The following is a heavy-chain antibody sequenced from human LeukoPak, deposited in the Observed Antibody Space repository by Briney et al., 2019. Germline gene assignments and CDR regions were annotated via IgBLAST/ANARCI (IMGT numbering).Heavy chain of an antibody. CDR2: IYYSGST. Sequence: KPSETLSLTCTVSGGSISSYYWSWIRQPPGKGLEWIGYIYYSGSTNYNPSLKSRVTISVDTSKNQFSLKLSSVTAADTAVYYCARSIAAAGNDYWGQGTLVTVSS. CDR1: GGSISSYY. V-gene: IGHV4-59*08. CDR3: ARSIAAAGNDY. D-gene: IGHD6-13*01. J-gene: IGHJ4*02.